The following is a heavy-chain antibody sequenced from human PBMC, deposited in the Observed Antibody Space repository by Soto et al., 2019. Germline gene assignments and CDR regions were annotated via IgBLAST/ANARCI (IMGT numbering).Heavy chain of an antibody. CDR3: ARIPPRAVGATTEVDY. D-gene: IGHD1-26*01. J-gene: IGHJ4*02. Sequence: EVHLEESGGGLVQPGGSLRLSCAASGFTFSIHWMHWVRQAPGKGLVWVSRINGDGTSTGYADSVKGRFTISRDNAKNTLYLQMNSLRAEDTALYSCARIPPRAVGATTEVDYWGQGTLVTVSS. V-gene: IGHV3-74*01. CDR1: GFTFSIHW. CDR2: INGDGTST.